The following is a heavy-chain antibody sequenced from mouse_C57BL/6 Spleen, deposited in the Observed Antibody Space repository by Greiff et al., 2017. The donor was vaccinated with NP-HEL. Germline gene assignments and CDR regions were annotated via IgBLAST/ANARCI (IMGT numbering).Heavy chain of an antibody. CDR3: ARGYYGSSSYYFDY. Sequence: EVQLQESGGGLVKPGGSLKLSCAASGFTFSDYGMHWVRQAPEKGLEWVAYISSGSSTIYYADTVKGRFTISRDNAKNTLFLQMTSLRSEDTAMYYCARGYYGSSSYYFDYWGQGTTLTVSS. CDR1: GFTFSDYG. V-gene: IGHV5-17*01. D-gene: IGHD1-1*01. CDR2: ISSGSSTI. J-gene: IGHJ2*01.